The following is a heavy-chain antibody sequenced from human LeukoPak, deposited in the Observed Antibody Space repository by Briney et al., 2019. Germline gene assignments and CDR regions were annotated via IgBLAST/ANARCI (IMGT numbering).Heavy chain of an antibody. Sequence: SETLSLTCTVSGGSISSSNYYWGWIRQPPGKGLEWIGSIYYSGSTNYNPSLKSRVTISVDTSKNQFSLKLSSVTAADTAVYYCARGRDDSSGYYYVYFDYWGQGTLVTVSS. V-gene: IGHV4-39*07. CDR3: ARGRDDSSGYYYVYFDY. CDR1: GGSISSSNYY. D-gene: IGHD3-22*01. J-gene: IGHJ4*02. CDR2: IYYSGST.